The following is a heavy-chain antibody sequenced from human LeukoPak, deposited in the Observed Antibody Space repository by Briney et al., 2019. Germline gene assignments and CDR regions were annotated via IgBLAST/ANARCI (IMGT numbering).Heavy chain of an antibody. Sequence: ASVKVSCNASGYTFTSYAMNWVRQAPGQGLEWMGWINTNTGNPTYAQGFTGRFVFSLDTSVSTAYLQISSLKAEDTAVYYCARVAGIAAAHYFDYWGQGTLVTVSS. D-gene: IGHD6-13*01. V-gene: IGHV7-4-1*02. J-gene: IGHJ4*02. CDR3: ARVAGIAAAHYFDY. CDR2: INTNTGNP. CDR1: GYTFTSYA.